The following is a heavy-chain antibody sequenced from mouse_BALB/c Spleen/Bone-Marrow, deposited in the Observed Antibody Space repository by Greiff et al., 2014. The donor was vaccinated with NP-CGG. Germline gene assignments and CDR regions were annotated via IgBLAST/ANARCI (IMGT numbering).Heavy chain of an antibody. CDR1: GYAFTNYL. D-gene: IGHD2-4*01. CDR2: INSGSGGT. V-gene: IGHV1-54*01. J-gene: IGHJ4*01. CDR3: ARAITDAMDY. Sequence: LVESGAELVRPGTSVKVSCKGSGYAFTNYLIEWVKQRPGQGPEWVGVINSGSGGTKYNEKFKGKATLTADKSSSTAYMQLSSLTSDDSAVYFCARAITDAMDYWGQGTSVTVSS.